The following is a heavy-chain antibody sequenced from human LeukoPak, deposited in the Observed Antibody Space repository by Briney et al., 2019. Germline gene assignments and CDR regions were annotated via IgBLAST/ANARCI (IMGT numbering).Heavy chain of an antibody. CDR3: ARGYCSSTSCYGAFGYYYMDV. Sequence: ASVKVSCKASGGTFSSYAISWVRQATGQGLEWMGWMNPNSGNTGYAQKFQGRVTITRNTSISTAYMELSSLRSEDTAVYYCARGYCSSTSCYGAFGYYYMDVWGKGTTVTVSS. V-gene: IGHV1-8*03. D-gene: IGHD2-2*01. J-gene: IGHJ6*03. CDR2: MNPNSGNT. CDR1: GGTFSSYA.